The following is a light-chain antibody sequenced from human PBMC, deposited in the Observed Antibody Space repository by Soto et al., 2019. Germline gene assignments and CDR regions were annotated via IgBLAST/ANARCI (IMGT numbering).Light chain of an antibody. V-gene: IGLV2-14*01. CDR3: SSYTSTTTLIV. CDR2: GVT. Sequence: QSVLTQPASVSGSPGQSITISCTGTSSDVGAYNYVSWYQQLPGTAPKLMVYGVTIRPSGVSSRFSGSKSGNTASLTISGLQAEDEADYYCSSYTSTTTLIVFGTGTKATVL. CDR1: SSDVGAYNY. J-gene: IGLJ1*01.